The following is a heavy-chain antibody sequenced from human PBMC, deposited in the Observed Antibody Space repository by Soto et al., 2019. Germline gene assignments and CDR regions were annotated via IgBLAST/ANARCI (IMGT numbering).Heavy chain of an antibody. CDR1: GFTFSSYC. J-gene: IGHJ4*02. CDR3: ARHLAGNREY. D-gene: IGHD3-3*02. V-gene: IGHV3-74*01. CDR2: INSDGSST. Sequence: VGSLSLSCAASGFTFSSYCMHWVRQAPGKGLVWVSRINSDGSSTSYADSVKGRFTISRDNAKNTLYLQMNSLRAEDTAAYYCARHLAGNREYWGQGTLVTVTS.